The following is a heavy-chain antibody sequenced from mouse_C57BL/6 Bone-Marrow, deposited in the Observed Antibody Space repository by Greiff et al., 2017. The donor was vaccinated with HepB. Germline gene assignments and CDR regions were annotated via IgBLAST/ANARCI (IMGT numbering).Heavy chain of an antibody. CDR2: IWSGGST. J-gene: IGHJ3*01. Sequence: QVHVKQSGPGLVQPSQSLSITCTVSGFSLTSYGVHWVRQSPGKGLEWLGVIWSGGSTDYNAAFISRLSLSKDNSKSQVFIKMNSLQADDTAIYYCARALPTDAYWGQGTLVTVSA. V-gene: IGHV2-2*01. CDR3: ARALPTDAY. CDR1: GFSLTSYG.